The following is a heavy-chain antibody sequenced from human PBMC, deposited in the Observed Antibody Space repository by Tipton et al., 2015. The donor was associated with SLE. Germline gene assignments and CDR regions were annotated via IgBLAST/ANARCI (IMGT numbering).Heavy chain of an antibody. Sequence: TLSLTCTVSGGSISSHYWSWIRQPPGKGLEWIGYSYYSGSTTYNPSLQSRVTISVDTSKNQFSLKLSSVTAADTAVYYCARVLRGKLGYWGQGTLVTVSS. D-gene: IGHD3-16*01. CDR1: GGSISSHY. CDR2: SYYSGST. V-gene: IGHV4-59*11. J-gene: IGHJ4*02. CDR3: ARVLRGKLGY.